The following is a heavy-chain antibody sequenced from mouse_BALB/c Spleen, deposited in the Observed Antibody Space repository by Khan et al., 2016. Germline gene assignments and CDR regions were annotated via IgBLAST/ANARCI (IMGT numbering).Heavy chain of an antibody. V-gene: IGHV6-6*02. CDR2: IRLRSDNYTT. J-gene: IGHJ1*01. Sequence: VKLEVSGGGLVQPGGSMKFSCEASGFTFSNYWMSWVRQSPQKGLEWVAEIRLRSDNYTTHYAESVKGSFTISRDDSKSRLFLQMNSLRAEDTGIYYCTGGNPWYFDVWGAGTTVTVSS. CDR3: TGGNPWYFDV. D-gene: IGHD1-1*02. CDR1: GFTFSNYW.